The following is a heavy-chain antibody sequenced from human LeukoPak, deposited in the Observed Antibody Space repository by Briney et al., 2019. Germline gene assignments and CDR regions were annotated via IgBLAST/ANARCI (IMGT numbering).Heavy chain of an antibody. CDR2: ISSSGGTI. Sequence: QPGGSLRLSCAASGFTFSTYEMNWVRQAPGKGLEWVSYISSSGGTIYYADSVKGRFTISRDNAKDSLYLQMNSLRVEDTAVYYCARARGHAHFDYWGQGTLVTVSS. V-gene: IGHV3-48*03. D-gene: IGHD2-15*01. CDR1: GFTFSTYE. J-gene: IGHJ4*02. CDR3: ARARGHAHFDY.